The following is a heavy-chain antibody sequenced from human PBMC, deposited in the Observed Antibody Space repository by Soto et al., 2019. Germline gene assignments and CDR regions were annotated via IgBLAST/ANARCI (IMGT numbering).Heavy chain of an antibody. D-gene: IGHD3-10*01. Sequence: SETLSLTCAVYGGSFSGYYWSWIRQPPGKGLEWIGEINHSGSTNYNPSLKSRVTISVDTSKNQFSLKLSSVTAADTAVYYCARVGITMVRGAYYYYYYGMDVWGQGTTVTVSS. J-gene: IGHJ6*02. CDR2: INHSGST. V-gene: IGHV4-34*01. CDR1: GGSFSGYY. CDR3: ARVGITMVRGAYYYYYYGMDV.